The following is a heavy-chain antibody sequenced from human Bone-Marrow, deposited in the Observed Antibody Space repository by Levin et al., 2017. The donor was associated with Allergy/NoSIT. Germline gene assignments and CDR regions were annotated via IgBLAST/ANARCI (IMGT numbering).Heavy chain of an antibody. Sequence: GSLRLSCTVSGGSISTYYWSWIRQPPEKRLEWIGYIYYSGSTKYNPSLKSRVTLLVDTSKNLFSLKLSSVTAADSAVYFCARAIPSGGNSYYYYYMEVWGKGTTVTVSS. CDR1: GGSISTYY. CDR2: IYYSGST. D-gene: IGHD4-23*01. V-gene: IGHV4-59*01. J-gene: IGHJ6*03. CDR3: ARAIPSGGNSYYYYYMEV.